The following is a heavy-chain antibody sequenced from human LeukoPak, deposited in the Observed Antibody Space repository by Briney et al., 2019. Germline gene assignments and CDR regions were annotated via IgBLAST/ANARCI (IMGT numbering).Heavy chain of an antibody. D-gene: IGHD3-10*01. CDR3: AKDVFYYGSGNYFDY. V-gene: IGHV3-30*02. J-gene: IGHJ4*02. CDR2: IRYDGSNK. CDR1: GFTFSSYG. Sequence: GGSLRLSCAASGFTFSSYGMHWVRQAPGKGLEWVAFIRYDGSNKYYADSVKGRFTISRDNSKNTLYLQMNSLRAEDTAVYYCAKDVFYYGSGNYFDYWGQGTLVTVSS.